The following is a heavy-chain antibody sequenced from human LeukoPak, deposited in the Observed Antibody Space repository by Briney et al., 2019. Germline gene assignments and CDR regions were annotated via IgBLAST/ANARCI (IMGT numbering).Heavy chain of an antibody. CDR3: ASPYSGSHGEAFHL. D-gene: IGHD1-26*01. V-gene: IGHV3-20*04. Sequence: GGSLRLSCAASGFTFDNYGMNWVRQAPGKGLEWVSVINWNGGSTGYADSVKGRFTISRENAKNSLYVQMNNLRAQHTAFHLLASPYSGSHGEAFHLWPQETMVPVSS. CDR1: GFTFDNYG. CDR2: INWNGGST. J-gene: IGHJ3*01.